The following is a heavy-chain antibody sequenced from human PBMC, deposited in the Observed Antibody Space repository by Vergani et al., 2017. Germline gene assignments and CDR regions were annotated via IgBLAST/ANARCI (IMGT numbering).Heavy chain of an antibody. J-gene: IGHJ6*02. CDR1: GFTVSSNY. CDR2: IYSGGST. D-gene: IGHD1-7*01. Sequence: EVQLVESGGGLVQPGGSLRLSCAASGFTVSSNYMSWVRQAPGKGLEWVSVIYSGGSTYYADSVKGRFTISRHNSKNTLYLQMNSLRAEDTAVYYCATEPLTGTIHYGMDVWGQGTTVTVSS. V-gene: IGHV3-53*04. CDR3: ATEPLTGTIHYGMDV.